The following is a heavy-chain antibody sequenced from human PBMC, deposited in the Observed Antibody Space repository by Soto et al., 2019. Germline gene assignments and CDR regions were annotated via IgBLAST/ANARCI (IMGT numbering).Heavy chain of an antibody. CDR1: GFTYSNYW. D-gene: IGHD3-10*01. Sequence: EVQLVESGGGVVQPGGSLRLSCVASGFTYSNYWMAWVRQVPGKGLEWVAYMNPDGSQTFYVDSVKGRFTISRDNAKNSLYLQISSLRVEDTAVYYCAREHRVLSYWGQGTLVTVSS. CDR3: AREHRVLSY. CDR2: MNPDGSQT. J-gene: IGHJ1*01. V-gene: IGHV3-7*01.